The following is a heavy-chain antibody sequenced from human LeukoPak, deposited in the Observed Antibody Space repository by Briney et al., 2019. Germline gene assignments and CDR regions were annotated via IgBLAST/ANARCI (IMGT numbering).Heavy chain of an antibody. Sequence: GGSLRLSCAGSGFTFSNYWLSWVRQAPGKGLEWVAHMNQDGSEKYYVDSIKGRFTISRDNAKNSLYLQMNSLRAEDTAVYYCARDGGGMDVWGQGTTVTVSS. D-gene: IGHD3-16*01. J-gene: IGHJ6*02. CDR1: GFTFSNYW. CDR2: MNQDGSEK. V-gene: IGHV3-7*01. CDR3: ARDGGGMDV.